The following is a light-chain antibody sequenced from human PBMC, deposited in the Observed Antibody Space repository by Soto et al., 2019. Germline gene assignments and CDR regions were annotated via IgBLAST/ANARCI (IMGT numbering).Light chain of an antibody. CDR2: DVS. V-gene: IGKV1-27*01. CDR3: QRYNNAPQA. J-gene: IGKJ1*01. CDR1: QAINKY. Sequence: DIQMTQSPSSLSASVGDRVTITCRASQAINKYLAWYQQKPGKVPKLLIYDVSTLHSGVPSRFSGSGFGTDFILTISSLQPEDVATHYCQRYNNAPQAFGKGTKVEIK.